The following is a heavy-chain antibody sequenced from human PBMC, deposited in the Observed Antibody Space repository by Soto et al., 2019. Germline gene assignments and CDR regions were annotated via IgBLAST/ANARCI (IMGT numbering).Heavy chain of an antibody. CDR1: GGSISSGGYS. Sequence: SETLSLTCAVSGGSISSGGYSWSWIRQPPGKGLEWIGYIYHSGSTYYNPSLKSRVTISVDRSKNQFSLKVSSVTAADTAVYYCARYYDFWSGSYYFDYWGQGTLVTVSS. CDR2: IYHSGST. V-gene: IGHV4-30-2*01. J-gene: IGHJ4*02. CDR3: ARYYDFWSGSYYFDY. D-gene: IGHD3-3*01.